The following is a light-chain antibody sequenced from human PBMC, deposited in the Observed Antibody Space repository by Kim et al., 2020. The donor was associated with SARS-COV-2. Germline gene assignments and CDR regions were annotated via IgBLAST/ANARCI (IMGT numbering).Light chain of an antibody. V-gene: IGKV3-20*01. J-gene: IGKJ5*01. Sequence: DIVLTQSPGTLSLSPGERGTLSCRASQSVTSNYLAWYQQKVGQAPRLLIYGASSRATGIPDRFSGSGSGTDFTLTITRLEPEDFAVYYWQQYGKSPITFGQGTRREIK. CDR1: QSVTSNY. CDR2: GAS. CDR3: QQYGKSPIT.